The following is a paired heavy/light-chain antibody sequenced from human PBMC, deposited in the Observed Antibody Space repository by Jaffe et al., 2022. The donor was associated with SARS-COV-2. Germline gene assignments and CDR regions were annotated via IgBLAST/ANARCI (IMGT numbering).Heavy chain of an antibody. J-gene: IGHJ4*02. CDR1: GFTFDDYA. CDR3: AKDPTVVTKGGFEY. V-gene: IGHV3-9*01. D-gene: IGHD4-17*01. Sequence: EVQLVESGGGLVQPGRSLRLSCAASGFTFDDYALHWVRQAPGQGLEWVSGISWNSENIAYADSVKGRFTISRDNAKNSLYLQMNSLRAEDTAFYYCAKDPTVVTKGGFEYWGQGTLVTVSS. CDR2: ISWNSENI.
Light chain of an antibody. Sequence: QSVLTQPPSASGTPGQRVTISCSGSNSNIGSSYVSWYQHLPETAPKLLMSRNNQRPSGVPDRFSGSKSGTSASLAISGLRSEDEADYYCAAWDDSLSGWVFGGGTKLTVL. CDR3: AAWDDSLSGWV. J-gene: IGLJ3*02. V-gene: IGLV1-47*01. CDR1: NSNIGSSY. CDR2: RNN.